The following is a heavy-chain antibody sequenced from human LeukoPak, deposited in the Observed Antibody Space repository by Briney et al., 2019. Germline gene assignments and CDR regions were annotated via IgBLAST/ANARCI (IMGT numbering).Heavy chain of an antibody. CDR3: ARTQLGMYWYFDL. CDR2: ISSNSVYI. D-gene: IGHD7-27*01. CDR1: GFTFSSYT. J-gene: IGHJ2*01. Sequence: PGGSLRLSCAASGFTFSSYTMNWVRQAPGKGLEWVSSISSNSVYIKDADSAKGRFTISRDNAKSSLYLQMNSLRAEDTAIYYCARTQLGMYWYFDLWGRGTLVTVSS. V-gene: IGHV3-21*01.